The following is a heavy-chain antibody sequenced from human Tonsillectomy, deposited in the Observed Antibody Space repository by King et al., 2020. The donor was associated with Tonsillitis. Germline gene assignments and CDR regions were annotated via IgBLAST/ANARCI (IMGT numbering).Heavy chain of an antibody. J-gene: IGHJ3*02. CDR3: ARSSTSDAFDI. V-gene: IGHV3-21*01. Sequence: QLVQSGGGLAKPGGSLRLSCTASGFTFRNYNMNWVRQAPGKGLEWVSSITSSSSYIYYADSVKGRFTISRHNAKISLYLQMNSLRPEDTAVYYCARSSTSDAFDIWGQGTVVTVSS. CDR1: GFTFRNYN. D-gene: IGHD2-2*01. CDR2: ITSSSSYI.